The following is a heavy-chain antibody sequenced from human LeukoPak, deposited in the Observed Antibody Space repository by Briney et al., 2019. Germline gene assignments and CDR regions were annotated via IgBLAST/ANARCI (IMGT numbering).Heavy chain of an antibody. CDR2: ISGDGGST. V-gene: IGHV3-43*02. J-gene: IGHJ4*02. Sequence: PGGSLRLSCAASGFTFDHYAMHWVRQAPGKGLEWVSLISGDGGSTYYADSVKGRFTISRDNSKNSLSLQMNSLRAEDTALYFCAKDGKNYFDYWGQGTLVTVSS. CDR3: AKDGKNYFDY. CDR1: GFTFDHYA.